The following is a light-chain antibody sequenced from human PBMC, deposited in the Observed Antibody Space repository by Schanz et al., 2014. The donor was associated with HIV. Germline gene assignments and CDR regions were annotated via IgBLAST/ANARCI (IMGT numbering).Light chain of an antibody. J-gene: IGKJ1*01. Sequence: DIVLTQSPATLSVSPGERATLSCRASQSVTSYLAWYQQKPGQAPRLLIYDASTRATAIPARFSGSGSETEFTLTISSLQSEDFAVYYCQQYNNWPPTFGQGTKVEIK. V-gene: IGKV3-15*01. CDR1: QSVTSY. CDR3: QQYNNWPPT. CDR2: DAS.